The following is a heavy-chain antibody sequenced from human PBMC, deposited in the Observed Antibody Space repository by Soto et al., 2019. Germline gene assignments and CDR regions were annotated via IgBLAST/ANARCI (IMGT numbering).Heavy chain of an antibody. Sequence: GGSLRLSCAASGFTVSSNYMSWVRQAPGKGLEWVSVIYSGGSTYYADSVKGRFTISRDNSKNTLYLQMNSLRAEDTAVYYCARGGPHYDILTGYYTPNYYYYMDVWGKGTTVTVSS. CDR2: IYSGGST. CDR1: GFTVSSNY. D-gene: IGHD3-9*01. V-gene: IGHV3-66*01. CDR3: ARGGPHYDILTGYYTPNYYYYMDV. J-gene: IGHJ6*03.